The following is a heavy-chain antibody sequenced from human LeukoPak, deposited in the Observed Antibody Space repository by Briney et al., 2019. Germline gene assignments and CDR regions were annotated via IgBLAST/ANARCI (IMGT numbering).Heavy chain of an antibody. D-gene: IGHD3-22*01. CDR2: IGGSGGST. J-gene: IGHJ4*02. V-gene: IGHV3-23*01. CDR3: AKVPKWLMGNFDY. CDR1: GFTFSSYA. Sequence: GGSLRLSCAASGFTFSSYAMSWVRQAPGKGLEWVSAIGGSGGSTYYADSVKGWFTISRDNSKNTLYLQMNSLRAEDTAVYYCAKVPKWLMGNFDYWGQGTLVTVSS.